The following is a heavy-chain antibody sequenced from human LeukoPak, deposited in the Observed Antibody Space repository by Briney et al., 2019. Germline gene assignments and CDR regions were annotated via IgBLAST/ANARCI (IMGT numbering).Heavy chain of an antibody. CDR2: IYHSGTT. Sequence: PSETLSLTCAVSGVSISSGDYSWSWLRQPPGKGLEWIGYIYHSGTTYYNPSLKSRGTISLDRSKNQFSLKLTSVTAADTAVYYCAGDFGSGSYRFDCWGQGTLVTVSS. D-gene: IGHD3-10*01. CDR1: GVSISSGDYS. CDR3: AGDFGSGSYRFDC. V-gene: IGHV4-30-2*01. J-gene: IGHJ4*02.